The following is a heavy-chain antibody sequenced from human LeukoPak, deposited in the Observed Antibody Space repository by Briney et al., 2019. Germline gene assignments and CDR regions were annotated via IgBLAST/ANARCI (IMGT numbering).Heavy chain of an antibody. CDR2: ISYDGSNK. D-gene: IGHD3-10*01. CDR3: AKDKYYYGSGSSEGYFDY. V-gene: IGHV3-30*18. CDR1: GFTLSSYG. J-gene: IGHJ4*02. Sequence: GGSLRLSCAASGFTLSSYGMHWVRQAPGKGLEWVAVISYDGSNKYYADSVKGRFTISRDNSKNTLYLQMNSLRAEDTAVYYCAKDKYYYGSGSSEGYFDYWGQGTLVTVSS.